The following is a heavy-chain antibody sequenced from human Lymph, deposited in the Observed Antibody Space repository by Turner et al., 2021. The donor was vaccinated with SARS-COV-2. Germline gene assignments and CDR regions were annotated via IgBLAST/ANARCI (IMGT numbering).Heavy chain of an antibody. CDR3: ARGDYYGSGSYPGKTFDC. D-gene: IGHD3-10*01. CDR2: ISYDGSNK. V-gene: IGHV3-30-3*01. Sequence: QVQLVESGGGVVQPGRSLRLSCAAYGFPFSSYAMYWVRQGPGKGLEWVAVISYDGSNKYYADSVKGRFTISRDNSKNTLYLQMNSLRAEDTAVYYCARGDYYGSGSYPGKTFDCWGQGTLVTVSS. CDR1: GFPFSSYA. J-gene: IGHJ4*02.